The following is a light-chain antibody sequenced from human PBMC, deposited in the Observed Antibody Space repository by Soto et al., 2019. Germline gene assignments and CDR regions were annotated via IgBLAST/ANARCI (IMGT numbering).Light chain of an antibody. V-gene: IGKV1-5*03. Sequence: IQMTQSPSTLSASVGDRVTITCRARQSISVWLAWYQQKAVKVPHLLIYKASRLESGVPSRFSGSRSKTEFTLTISCRQPGESATYYSPEYKSYSPTFGQGTKV. CDR1: QSISVW. CDR2: KAS. CDR3: PEYKSYSPT. J-gene: IGKJ1*01.